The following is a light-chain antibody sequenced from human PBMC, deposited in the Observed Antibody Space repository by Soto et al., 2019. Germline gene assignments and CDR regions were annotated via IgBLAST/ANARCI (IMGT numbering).Light chain of an antibody. CDR1: SSDVGGYNY. V-gene: IGLV2-14*01. J-gene: IGLJ2*01. Sequence: QSALTQPASESGSPGQSITISCTGTSSDVGGYNYVSWYQQHPGKAPKLMIYEVSNRPSGVSTRFSGSKSGNTASLTISGLQAEDEADYYCSSYTSSGTQVFGGGTKLTVL. CDR3: SSYTSSGTQV. CDR2: EVS.